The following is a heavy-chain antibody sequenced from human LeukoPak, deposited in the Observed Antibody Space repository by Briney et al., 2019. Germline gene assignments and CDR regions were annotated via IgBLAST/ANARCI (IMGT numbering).Heavy chain of an antibody. Sequence: SETLSLTCTVSGGSISSGSYYWSWIRQPAGKGLEWIGRIYTSGSTDYNPSLKSRLTMSVDTSKNQFSLKLSSVTAADTAVYYCARDRGSGDYDYWGQGTLVIVSS. D-gene: IGHD3-16*01. CDR3: ARDRGSGDYDY. CDR1: GGSISSGSYY. V-gene: IGHV4-61*02. CDR2: IYTSGST. J-gene: IGHJ4*02.